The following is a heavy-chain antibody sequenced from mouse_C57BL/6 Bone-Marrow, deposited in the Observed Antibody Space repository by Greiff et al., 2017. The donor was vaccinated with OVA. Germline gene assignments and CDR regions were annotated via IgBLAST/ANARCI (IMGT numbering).Heavy chain of an antibody. CDR1: GYAFSSSW. J-gene: IGHJ3*01. D-gene: IGHD2-2*01. V-gene: IGHV1-82*01. CDR2: IYPGDGDT. CDR3: ARWGVTRFAY. Sequence: QVQLQQSGPELVKPGASVKISCKASGYAFSSSWMNWVKQRPGKGLEWIGRIYPGDGDTNYNGKFKGKATLTADKSSSTAYMQLSSLTSEDSAVYYCARWGVTRFAYWGQGTLVTVSA.